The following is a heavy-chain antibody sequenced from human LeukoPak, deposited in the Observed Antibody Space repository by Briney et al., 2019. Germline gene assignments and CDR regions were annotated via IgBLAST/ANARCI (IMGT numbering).Heavy chain of an antibody. CDR1: GYTFTGYY. D-gene: IGHD6-19*01. CDR2: INPNSGGT. CDR3: AIGYSSGWTAKADAFDI. J-gene: IGHJ3*02. Sequence: ASVKVSCKASGYTFTGYYMHWVRQAPGQGLEWMGWINPNSGGTNYAQKFQGWVTVTRDTSISTAYMELSRLRSDDTAVYYCAIGYSSGWTAKADAFDIWGQGTMVTVSS. V-gene: IGHV1-2*04.